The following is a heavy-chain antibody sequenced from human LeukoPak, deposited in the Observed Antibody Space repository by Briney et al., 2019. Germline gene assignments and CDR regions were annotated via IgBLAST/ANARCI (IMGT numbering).Heavy chain of an antibody. J-gene: IGHJ4*02. V-gene: IGHV3-74*01. CDR1: GFTFSSYA. CDR3: ARGTALQDY. CDR2: INPDARTT. D-gene: IGHD2/OR15-2a*01. Sequence: PGGSLRLSCAASGFTFSSYAMSWVRRPPGKGLVWVSHINPDARTTTYADSVKGRFTISRDNAQNTLYLQMNSLRAEDTAVYYCARGTALQDYWGQGTLVTVSS.